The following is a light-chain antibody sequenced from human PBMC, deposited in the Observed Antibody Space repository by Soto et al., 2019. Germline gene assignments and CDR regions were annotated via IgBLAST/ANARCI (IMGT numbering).Light chain of an antibody. Sequence: IVLTQSAFTLSLSPGERATLSCRASQSVDSYLAWYQQKPGQAPRLLIYDVSNRATGIPARFSGSGSGTDFTLTISSLEPGDFAVYYCQQRNDWQVTFGQGTRLEIK. J-gene: IGKJ5*01. CDR1: QSVDSY. V-gene: IGKV3-11*01. CDR2: DVS. CDR3: QQRNDWQVT.